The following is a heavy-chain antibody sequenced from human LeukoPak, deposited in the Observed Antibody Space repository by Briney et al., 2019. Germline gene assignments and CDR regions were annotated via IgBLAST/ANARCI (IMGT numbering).Heavy chain of an antibody. Sequence: SETLSLTCTVSGGSISSSSYYWGWIRQPPGKGLEWIGSIYYSGSTYYNPSLKSRVTISVDTSKNQFSLKLSSVTAADMAVYYCARHGAYYDSSGYSWWFDPWGQRTLVTVSS. CDR3: ARHGAYYDSSGYSWWFDP. CDR2: IYYSGST. CDR1: GGSISSSSYY. J-gene: IGHJ5*02. D-gene: IGHD3-22*01. V-gene: IGHV4-39*01.